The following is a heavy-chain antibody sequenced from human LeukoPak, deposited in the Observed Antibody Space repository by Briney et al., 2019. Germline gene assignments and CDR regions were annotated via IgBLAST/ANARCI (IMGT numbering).Heavy chain of an antibody. CDR1: GGSFSGYY. J-gene: IGHJ4*02. Sequence: SETLSLTCAVYGGSFSGYYWSWIRQPPGKGLEWIGEINHSGSTNYNPSLKSRVTISVDTSKNQFSLKLSSVTAADTAVYYCARGRVVRGDYWGQGTLVTVSS. CDR3: ARGRVVRGDY. V-gene: IGHV4-34*01. D-gene: IGHD3-10*01. CDR2: INHSGST.